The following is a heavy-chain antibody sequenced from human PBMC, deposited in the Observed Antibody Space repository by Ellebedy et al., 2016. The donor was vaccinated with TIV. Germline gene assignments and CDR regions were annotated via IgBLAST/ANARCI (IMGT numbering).Heavy chain of an antibody. CDR2: IIPNNGDT. CDR3: ARSESAITLSSFYMDD. D-gene: IGHD1-20*01. V-gene: IGHV1-2*02. Sequence: ASVKVSCXASGYIFTSYYIHWVRQAPGQRLEWMGWIIPNNGDTKYARKFQGRVTMTGDTSITTAYMELSSLTSDDTAVYYCARSESAITLSSFYMDDWGPGTTVTVSS. J-gene: IGHJ6*03. CDR1: GYIFTSYY.